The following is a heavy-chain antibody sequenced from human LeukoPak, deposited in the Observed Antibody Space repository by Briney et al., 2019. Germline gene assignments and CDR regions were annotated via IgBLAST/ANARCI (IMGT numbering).Heavy chain of an antibody. CDR1: GDTFSSYA. J-gene: IGHJ4*02. D-gene: IGHD5-24*01. CDR2: IIPIFGTA. Sequence: SVKVSCKASGDTFSSYAISWVRQAPGQGLEWMGGIIPIFGTANYAQKFQGRVTITADESTSTAYMELSSLRSEDTAVYYCARGGRRDGYRGRYFDYWGQGTLVTVSS. V-gene: IGHV1-69*13. CDR3: ARGGRRDGYRGRYFDY.